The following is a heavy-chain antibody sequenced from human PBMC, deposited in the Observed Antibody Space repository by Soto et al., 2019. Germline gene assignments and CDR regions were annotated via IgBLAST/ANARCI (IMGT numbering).Heavy chain of an antibody. Sequence: SETLSLTCAVYDGSFSGYNWSWIRQPPGKGLEWIGEIFHGGSTSYSPSLKGRVTISVDTSKNQFSLELSSVTAADTAVYYCARPHYESNTFYSFFDSWGQETLVTDS. D-gene: IGHD3-22*01. J-gene: IGHJ4*02. CDR1: DGSFSGYN. V-gene: IGHV4-34*12. CDR3: ARPHYESNTFYSFFDS. CDR2: IFHGGST.